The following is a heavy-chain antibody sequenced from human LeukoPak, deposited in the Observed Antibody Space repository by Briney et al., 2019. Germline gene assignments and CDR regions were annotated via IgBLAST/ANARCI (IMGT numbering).Heavy chain of an antibody. CDR1: GYTFTGYY. CDR2: INPNSGGT. D-gene: IGHD2-21*02. Sequence: ASVKVSCKASGYTFTGYYMHWVRQAPGQGLEWMGWINPNSGGTNYAQKSQGRVTMTRDTSISTAYMELSRLRSDDTAVYYCARHCGGDCYRSDFDYWGQGTLVTVSS. CDR3: ARHCGGDCYRSDFDY. J-gene: IGHJ4*02. V-gene: IGHV1-2*02.